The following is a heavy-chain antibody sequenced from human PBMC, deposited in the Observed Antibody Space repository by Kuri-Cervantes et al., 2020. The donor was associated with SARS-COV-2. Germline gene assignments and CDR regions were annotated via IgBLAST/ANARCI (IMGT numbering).Heavy chain of an antibody. CDR2: IYHSGST. D-gene: IGHD3-10*01. CDR3: ARITMVRGVIYMDV. J-gene: IGHJ6*03. CDR1: GYSISSGYY. V-gene: IGHV4-38-2*01. Sequence: SHTPSLTCAISGYSISSGYYWGWIRQPPGEGLEWIGSIYHSGSTYYNPSLMSRVTISVDTSKNQFSLKLSSVTAADTAVYYCARITMVRGVIYMDVWGKGTTVTVSS.